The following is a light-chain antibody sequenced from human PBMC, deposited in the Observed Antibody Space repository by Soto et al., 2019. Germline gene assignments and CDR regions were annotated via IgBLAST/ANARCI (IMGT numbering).Light chain of an antibody. CDR1: KLGDKY. Sequence: SYELTQPPSVSVSPGQTVSITCSGDKLGDKYACWYQQRAGQSPVLIIYQDNKRPSGIPERFSGSNSGNTATLTISETQAMDEADYYCQAWDTGTPVVFGGGTKVTVL. V-gene: IGLV3-1*01. CDR3: QAWDTGTPVV. J-gene: IGLJ2*01. CDR2: QDN.